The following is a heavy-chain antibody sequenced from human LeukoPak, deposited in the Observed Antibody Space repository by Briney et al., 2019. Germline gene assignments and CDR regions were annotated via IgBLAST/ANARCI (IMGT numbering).Heavy chain of an antibody. CDR1: GYTFTGYY. J-gene: IGHJ4*02. CDR2: INPNSGGT. Sequence: ASVKVSCKASGYTFTGYYMHWVRQAPGQGLEWMGWINPNSGGTKFAQKFQGRVTMTRDTSISTAYMELSRLRSDDTAVYYCARAHYDFWSGHYGNFDYWGQGTLVTVSS. CDR3: ARAHYDFWSGHYGNFDY. V-gene: IGHV1-2*02. D-gene: IGHD3-3*01.